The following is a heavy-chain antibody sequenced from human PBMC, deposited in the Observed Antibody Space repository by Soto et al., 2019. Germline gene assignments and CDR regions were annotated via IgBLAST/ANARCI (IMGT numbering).Heavy chain of an antibody. D-gene: IGHD2-15*01. V-gene: IGHV1-8*01. CDR2: MNPNSGNT. Sequence: ASVKVSCKASGYTFTSYDINWVRQATGQGLEWMGWMNPNSGNTGYAQKFQGRVTMTRNTSISTAYMELSSLRSEDTAVYYCARGRGQAAKAAFNYWGQGTLVTVSS. J-gene: IGHJ4*02. CDR3: ARGRGQAAKAAFNY. CDR1: GYTFTSYD.